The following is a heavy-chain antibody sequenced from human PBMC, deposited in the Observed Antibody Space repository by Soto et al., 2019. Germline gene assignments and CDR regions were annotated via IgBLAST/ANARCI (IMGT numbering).Heavy chain of an antibody. Sequence: QVQLVQSASEVMKPGASVKVSCKASGYTFIRYGITWVRQAPGQRLEWMGWISPYNDQTIYAQKLQGRVTMTADTSTRTVYMQLRSLKSADTAVYYCARGGYYDNVWWQLSPDGLDVWGQGTTVTVSS. V-gene: IGHV1-18*01. CDR1: GYTFIRYG. J-gene: IGHJ6*02. CDR3: ARGGYYDNVWWQLSPDGLDV. CDR2: ISPYNDQT. D-gene: IGHD3-16*01.